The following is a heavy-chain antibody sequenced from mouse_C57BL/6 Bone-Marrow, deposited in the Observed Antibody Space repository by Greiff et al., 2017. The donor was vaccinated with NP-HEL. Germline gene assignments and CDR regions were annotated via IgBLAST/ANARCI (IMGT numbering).Heavy chain of an antibody. CDR2: ISDGGSYT. D-gene: IGHD2-4*01. V-gene: IGHV5-4*01. CDR3: ARDKGLRRYAMDY. CDR1: GFTFSSYA. Sequence: EVKLQESGGGLVKPGGSLKLSCAASGFTFSSYAMSWVRQTPEKRLEWVATISDGGSYTYYPDNVKGRFTISRDNAKNNLYLQMSHLKSEDTAMYYCARDKGLRRYAMDYWGQGTSVTVSS. J-gene: IGHJ4*01.